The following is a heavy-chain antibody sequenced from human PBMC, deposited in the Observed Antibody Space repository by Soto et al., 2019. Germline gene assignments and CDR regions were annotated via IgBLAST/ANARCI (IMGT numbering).Heavy chain of an antibody. CDR1: GATFSRYA. CDR3: ARENYPRLAFDI. CDR2: IIPIFGTA. Sequence: SLKVYCKPSGATFSRYAIVGVRRAPGQGLEWMGGIIPIFGTANYAQKFQGRVTITADESTSTAYMELSSLRSEDTAVYYCARENYPRLAFDIWGQGTMVTVSS. J-gene: IGHJ3*02. D-gene: IGHD3-10*01. V-gene: IGHV1-69*13.